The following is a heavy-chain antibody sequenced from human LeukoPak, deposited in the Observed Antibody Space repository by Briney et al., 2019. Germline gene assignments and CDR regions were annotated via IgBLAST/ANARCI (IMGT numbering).Heavy chain of an antibody. CDR3: AREGYDSL. CDR2: IYTSGST. CDR1: GGSISSGNYY. V-gene: IGHV4-61*09. Sequence: PSETLSLXCTVSGGSISSGNYYWSWIRQPAGKGLEWIGHIYTSGSTNYNPSLKSRVTISVDTSKNHFSLKLSSLTAADTAVYYCAREGYDSLWGQGTLVTVSS. J-gene: IGHJ4*02. D-gene: IGHD3-3*01.